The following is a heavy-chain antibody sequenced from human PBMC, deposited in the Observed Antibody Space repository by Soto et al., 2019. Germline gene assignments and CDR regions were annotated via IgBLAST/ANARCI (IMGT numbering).Heavy chain of an antibody. J-gene: IGHJ6*03. V-gene: IGHV3-11*01. CDR1: GFTFSDYY. D-gene: IGHD3-9*01. CDR3: AKYLIFWAYMDV. CDR2: ISSSGSTI. Sequence: QVRLVESGGGLVKPGGSLRLSCAASGFTFSDYYMSWIHQAPGKGLEWVSYISSSGSTIYYADSVKGRFTISRDNAKNSLYLQMNSLRAEDTAVYYCAKYLIFWAYMDVWGKGTTVTVSS.